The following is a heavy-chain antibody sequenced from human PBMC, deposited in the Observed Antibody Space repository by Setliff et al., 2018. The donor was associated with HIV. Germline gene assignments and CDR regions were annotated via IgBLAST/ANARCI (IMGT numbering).Heavy chain of an antibody. V-gene: IGHV3-48*02. J-gene: IGHJ4*02. D-gene: IGHD1-26*01. CDR1: GFTFSNYW. CDR3: ARVGRIYYFEH. Sequence: GGSLRLSCAASGFTFSNYWMHWVRQVPGKGLEWIAYINTATVTTTVYYADSVKGRFTVSRDNAKNSLFLDMNSLRDDDSAVYYCARVGRIYYFEHWGQGTVVTVSS. CDR2: INTATVTTT.